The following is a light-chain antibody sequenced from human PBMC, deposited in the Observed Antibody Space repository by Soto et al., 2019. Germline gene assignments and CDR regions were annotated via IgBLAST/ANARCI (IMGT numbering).Light chain of an antibody. CDR1: QSVSSY. V-gene: IGKV3-11*01. Sequence: TLFCRASQSVSSYLAWYQQKPGPAPRLLIYYASNRATGISAWFSGSGFVSDFTLTISCLEPEDFAVYYCQQRSNWLAGVTFGPGTKGDIK. J-gene: IGKJ3*01. CDR3: QQRSNWLAGVT. CDR2: YAS.